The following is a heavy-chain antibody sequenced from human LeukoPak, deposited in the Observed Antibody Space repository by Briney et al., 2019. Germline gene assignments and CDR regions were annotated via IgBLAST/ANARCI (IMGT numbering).Heavy chain of an antibody. CDR3: ARGTTKLTAAAGTHFDY. J-gene: IGHJ4*02. V-gene: IGHV4-34*01. D-gene: IGHD6-13*01. CDR1: GGSFSGYY. CDR2: INHSGSP. Sequence: PSETLSLTCAVYGGSFSGYYWSWIRQPPGKGLEWIGEINHSGSPNYNPSLKSRVTISVDTSKNQFSLKLSSVTAADTAVYYCARGTTKLTAAAGTHFDYWDQGTLVTVSS.